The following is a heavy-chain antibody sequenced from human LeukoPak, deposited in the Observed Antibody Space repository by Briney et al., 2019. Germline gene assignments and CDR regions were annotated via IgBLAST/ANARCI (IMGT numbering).Heavy chain of an antibody. CDR2: IYPGGSIT. CDR1: GTSFSNYW. D-gene: IGHD3-3*01. J-gene: IGHJ5*02. V-gene: IGHV5-51*01. CDR3: ACRRFSDTWSDP. Sequence: GESLKISCKGFGTSFSNYWIGWVRQMPGKGLEWMGIIYPGGSITQYSPSFQGQVTISADKSISTVYLQWTSLKGSDSAMYYYACRRFSDTWSDPWGQGTLVTVSS.